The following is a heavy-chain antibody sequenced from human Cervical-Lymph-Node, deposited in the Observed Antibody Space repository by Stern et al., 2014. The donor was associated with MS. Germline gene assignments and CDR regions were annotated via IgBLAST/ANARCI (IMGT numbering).Heavy chain of an antibody. V-gene: IGHV1-46*01. Sequence: VQLLQSGAEVRKPGASVKVSCKASGYTFTSYYLHWVRQAPGQGPEWMGIINPDAGGTDYGEKFQGRVTMSRDTSTNTVYMELSSLRSDDTAIYYCARDPSTTTPLYYFDYWGQGTLITVSS. CDR2: INPDAGGT. CDR3: ARDPSTTTPLYYFDY. J-gene: IGHJ4*02. D-gene: IGHD5/OR15-5a*01. CDR1: GYTFTSYY.